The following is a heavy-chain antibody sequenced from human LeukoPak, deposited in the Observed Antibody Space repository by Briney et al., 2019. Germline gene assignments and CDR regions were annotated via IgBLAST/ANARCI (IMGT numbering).Heavy chain of an antibody. V-gene: IGHV4-30-4*01. Sequence: PSETLSLTCTVSGGSISSGDYYWSWIRQPPGKGLEWIGYIYYSGSTYYNPSLKSRVTISVDTSKNQFSLKLSSVTAADTAVYYCARDRVDTNHYGMDVWGQGTTVTVSS. J-gene: IGHJ6*02. CDR1: GGSISSGDYY. CDR3: ARDRVDTNHYGMDV. D-gene: IGHD1-14*01. CDR2: IYYSGST.